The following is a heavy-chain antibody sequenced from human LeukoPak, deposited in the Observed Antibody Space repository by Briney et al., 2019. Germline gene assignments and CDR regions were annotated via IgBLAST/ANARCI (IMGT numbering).Heavy chain of an antibody. J-gene: IGHJ4*02. CDR2: INSDGINT. CDR1: GFIFSNYW. Sequence: GGSLRLSCAASGFIFSNYWMHWVRQAPGKGLVWVSRINSDGINTSYADSVKGRFTISRDNAKNTLNLQMNSLGADDTAVYYCARGGGYDSFDYWGQGTQVTVSS. CDR3: ARGGGYDSFDY. D-gene: IGHD5-12*01. V-gene: IGHV3-74*01.